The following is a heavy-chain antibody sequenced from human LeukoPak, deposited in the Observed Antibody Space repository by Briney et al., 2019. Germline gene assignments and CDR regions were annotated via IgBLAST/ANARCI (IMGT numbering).Heavy chain of an antibody. V-gene: IGHV3-23*01. CDR1: GFTFSSYA. J-gene: IGHJ4*02. D-gene: IGHD1-26*01. CDR2: ISGSGGST. Sequence: GGSLRLSCAASGFTFSSYAMSWVRQAPGKGLEWVSAISGSGGSTYYADSVKGRFTISRDNSKNTLYLQMNSLRAEDTAVYYCAKDLTSGSYSAPFDYWGQGTLVTVSS. CDR3: AKDLTSGSYSAPFDY.